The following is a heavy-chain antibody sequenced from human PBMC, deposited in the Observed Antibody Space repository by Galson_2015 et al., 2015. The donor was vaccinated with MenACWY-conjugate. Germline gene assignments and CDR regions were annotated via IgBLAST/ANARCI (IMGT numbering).Heavy chain of an antibody. J-gene: IGHJ1*01. CDR2: ISGNNGNA. D-gene: IGHD3-22*01. V-gene: IGHV1-18*01. Sequence: SVKVSCKASGYTFRNYGFTWVRQAPGQGLEWMGRISGNNGNAIYAQKFQDRFIMTTDASTKTAYMELGTLRSDDPAKFYCASHLLGSIGYGWGEGTPVTVSS. CDR1: GYTFRNYG. CDR3: ASHLLGSIGYG.